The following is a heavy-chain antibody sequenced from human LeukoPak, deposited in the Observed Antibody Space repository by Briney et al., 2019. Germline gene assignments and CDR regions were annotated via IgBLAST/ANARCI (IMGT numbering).Heavy chain of an antibody. D-gene: IGHD2-8*01. Sequence: PGGSLRLSCAASGFTFSSYAMNWVRQAPGKGLEWVSVTSGSGDSAYYADSVKGRFTISRDNSKNTLYLQMNSLRAEDTAVYYCAKALTTNGWRPFGHWGQGALVTVSS. V-gene: IGHV3-23*01. CDR3: AKALTTNGWRPFGH. CDR1: GFTFSSYA. J-gene: IGHJ4*02. CDR2: TSGSGDSA.